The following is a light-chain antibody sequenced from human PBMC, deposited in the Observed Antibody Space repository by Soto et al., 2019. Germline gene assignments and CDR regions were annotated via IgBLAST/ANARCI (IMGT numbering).Light chain of an antibody. CDR2: GAS. CDR3: QQYSSSPWT. CDR1: HSLLHSTGYTY. Sequence: IVMTQSPLSLPVTAEEPSSISCRSSHSLLHSTGYTYLVWFQQKPGQAPRLLIYGASNRATGIPDRFSGSGSGTDYTLTISRLEPEDFAVYYCQQYSSSPWTFGQGTKVDI. J-gene: IGKJ1*01. V-gene: IGKV3-20*01.